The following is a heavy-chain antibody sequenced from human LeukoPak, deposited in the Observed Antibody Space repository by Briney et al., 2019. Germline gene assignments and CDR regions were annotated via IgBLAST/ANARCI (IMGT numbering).Heavy chain of an antibody. V-gene: IGHV4-59*01. Sequence: SETLSLTCTVSGGSIRSYYWSWIRQPPGKGLEWIGYIYYNGSTNYNPSLKSRVTISVDTSKNQFSLKLSSVTAADTAVYYCARGYDSSTTYYEFYYYMDVWGKGTTVIVSS. D-gene: IGHD3-22*01. CDR2: IYYNGST. J-gene: IGHJ6*03. CDR3: ARGYDSSTTYYEFYYYMDV. CDR1: GGSIRSYY.